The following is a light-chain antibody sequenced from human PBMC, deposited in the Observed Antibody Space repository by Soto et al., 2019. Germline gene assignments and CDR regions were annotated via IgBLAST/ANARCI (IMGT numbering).Light chain of an antibody. Sequence: QSVLTQPPSVSGAPGQRVTISCTGSSSTIGAGFDVHWYQQLPGTAPKLPIYGDTNRPSWVPDRFSGSKSGTSASLVITGLQADDEADYYCQSYDTALSVYVVFGGGTKLTVL. CDR2: GDT. CDR1: SSTIGAGFD. J-gene: IGLJ2*01. CDR3: QSYDTALSVYVV. V-gene: IGLV1-40*01.